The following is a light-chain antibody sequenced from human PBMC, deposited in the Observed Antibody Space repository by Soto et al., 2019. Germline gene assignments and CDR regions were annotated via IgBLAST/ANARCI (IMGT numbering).Light chain of an antibody. CDR2: EVS. Sequence: ALTQPASVSGSPGQSITISCTGTSSDVGAYDYVSWYQQHPDKAPKLMIYEVSNRPSGVSNRFSGSKSVNTATLTISGLQADDEADYYCSSYTSSSTRVFGTGTKLTVL. CDR3: SSYTSSSTRV. J-gene: IGLJ1*01. V-gene: IGLV2-14*03. CDR1: SSDVGAYDY.